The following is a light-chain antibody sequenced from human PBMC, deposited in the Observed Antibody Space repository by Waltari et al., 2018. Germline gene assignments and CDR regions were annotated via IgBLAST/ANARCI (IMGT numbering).Light chain of an antibody. V-gene: IGKV3-20*01. CDR1: QSVSRT. J-gene: IGKJ1*01. Sequence: EIVLPPSTGPLSLLPGARATLPCRASQSVSRTLAWYQQKPGQAPRLLIYDASTRATGIPDRFSGSGSGTDFSLTISRLEPEDFAVYYCQKYGTLPATFGQGTKVEIK. CDR2: DAS. CDR3: QKYGTLPAT.